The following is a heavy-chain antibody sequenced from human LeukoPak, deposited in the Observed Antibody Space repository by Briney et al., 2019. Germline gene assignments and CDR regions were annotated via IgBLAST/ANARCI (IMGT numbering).Heavy chain of an antibody. J-gene: IGHJ4*02. V-gene: IGHV4-4*02. CDR1: GGSISSSNW. D-gene: IGHD2-8*02. Sequence: KSSETLSLTCAVSGGSISSSNWWSWVRQPPGKGLEWIGEIYHSGSTNYNPSLKSRVTISVDKSKNQFSLKLSSVTAADTAVYYCARYPSYVLQGPQWGQGTLVTVSS. CDR2: IYHSGST. CDR3: ARYPSYVLQGPQ.